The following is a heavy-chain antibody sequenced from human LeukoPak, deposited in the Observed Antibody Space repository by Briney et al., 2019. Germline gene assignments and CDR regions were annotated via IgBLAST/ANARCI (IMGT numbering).Heavy chain of an antibody. CDR2: ITGSGGNT. D-gene: IGHD3-9*01. Sequence: PGASLRLSCAASGFTFSNYAMSWVRQAPGKGLDWVSAITGSGGNTYYADSVKGRFTISRDNSKNTLYLQMNSLRAEDTAVYYCAKWGNYDVLTSYYVSDYWGQGALVTVSS. CDR3: AKWGNYDVLTSYYVSDY. V-gene: IGHV3-23*01. CDR1: GFTFSNYA. J-gene: IGHJ4*02.